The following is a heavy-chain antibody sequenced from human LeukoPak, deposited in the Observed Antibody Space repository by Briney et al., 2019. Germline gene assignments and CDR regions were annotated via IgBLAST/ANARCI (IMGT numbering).Heavy chain of an antibody. Sequence: PGGSLRLSCAASGFTFSSYWMHWVRQAPGKGLVWVSRIKTDGSSTGYADSVKGRFTISRDNAKNTLYLHMNSLRAEDTAVYYCARLYSSSSGKAFDIWGQGTMVTVSS. D-gene: IGHD6-6*01. CDR3: ARLYSSSSGKAFDI. J-gene: IGHJ3*02. V-gene: IGHV3-74*01. CDR1: GFTFSSYW. CDR2: IKTDGSST.